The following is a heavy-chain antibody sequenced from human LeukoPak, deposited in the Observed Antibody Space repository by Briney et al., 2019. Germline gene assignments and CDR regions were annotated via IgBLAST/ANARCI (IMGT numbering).Heavy chain of an antibody. CDR2: ISGSGIT. CDR3: ARTLWFGELHYFDY. J-gene: IGHJ4*02. Sequence: SETLSLTCTVSGGSINSYWSWIRQPAGKGLEWIGRISGSGITTYNPSLKSRLSISIDTSKNQFSLKLMSVTAADTAVYYCARTLWFGELHYFDYWGQGTLVTVSS. V-gene: IGHV4-4*07. D-gene: IGHD3-10*01. CDR1: GGSINSY.